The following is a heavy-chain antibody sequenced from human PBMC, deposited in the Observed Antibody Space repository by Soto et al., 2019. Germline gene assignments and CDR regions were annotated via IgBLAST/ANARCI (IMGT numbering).Heavy chain of an antibody. CDR2: INPNSGGT. CDR1: VYTFTCYY. D-gene: IGHD3-3*01. CDR3: ARDSFATPALNLDY. V-gene: IGHV1-2*02. J-gene: IGHJ4*02. Sequence: XSVKVSCKASVYTFTCYYMHWVRQAPGQGLEWMGWINPNSGGTNYAQKFQGRVTMTRDTSISTAYMELSRLRSDETAVYYCARDSFATPALNLDYWGQGTLVTVSS.